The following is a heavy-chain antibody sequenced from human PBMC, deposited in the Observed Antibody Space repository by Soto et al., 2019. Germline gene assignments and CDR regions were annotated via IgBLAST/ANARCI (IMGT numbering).Heavy chain of an antibody. CDR1: GFTFSSYW. CDR3: ARFTQDSSGYYPFDY. J-gene: IGHJ4*02. D-gene: IGHD3-22*01. Sequence: PGGSLRLSCAASGFTFSSYWMSWVRQAPGKGLEWVANIKQDGSEKYYVDSVKGRFTISRDNAKNSLYLQMNSLGAEDTAVYYCARFTQDSSGYYPFDYWGQGTLVTVSS. V-gene: IGHV3-7*01. CDR2: IKQDGSEK.